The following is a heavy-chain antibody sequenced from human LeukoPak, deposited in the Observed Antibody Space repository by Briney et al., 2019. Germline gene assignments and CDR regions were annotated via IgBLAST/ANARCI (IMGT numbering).Heavy chain of an antibody. CDR3: ARDHYYDSSGYASSSY. Sequence: GGSLRLSCAASGFTFSDYYMSWIRQAPGKGLEWVSSISSSSSYIYYADSVKGRFTISRDNAKNSLYLQMNSLRAEDTAVYYCARDHYYDSSGYASSSYWGQGTLVTVSS. J-gene: IGHJ4*02. V-gene: IGHV3-11*06. CDR2: ISSSSSYI. CDR1: GFTFSDYY. D-gene: IGHD3-22*01.